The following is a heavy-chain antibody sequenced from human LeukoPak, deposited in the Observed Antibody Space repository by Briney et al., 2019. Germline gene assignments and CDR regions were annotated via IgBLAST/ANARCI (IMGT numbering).Heavy chain of an antibody. Sequence: GGSLRLSCAASGFTFSSYAMSWVRQAPGKGLEWVSAISGSGGSTYYADSVKGRFTISRDNSKNTLYLQMNSLRAGDTAVYYCAKYSSSWYLNDAFDIWGQGTMVTVSS. CDR1: GFTFSSYA. J-gene: IGHJ3*02. D-gene: IGHD6-13*01. CDR3: AKYSSSWYLNDAFDI. V-gene: IGHV3-23*01. CDR2: ISGSGGST.